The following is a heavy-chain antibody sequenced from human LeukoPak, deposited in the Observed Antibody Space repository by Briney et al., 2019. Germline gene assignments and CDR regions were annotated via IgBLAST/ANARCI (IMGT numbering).Heavy chain of an antibody. V-gene: IGHV3-30*03. CDR3: ARTLMEQVVRGGFDY. CDR1: GFTFSRYG. J-gene: IGHJ4*02. CDR2: ISYDGSNT. D-gene: IGHD3-10*01. Sequence: GGSLRLSCAASGFTFSRYGMHWVRKAPGKGLEWVAVISYDGSNTYYADSVKGRFTISRDNSKNTLYLQMNSLRAGDTAVYYCARTLMEQVVRGGFDYWGQGTQVTVSS.